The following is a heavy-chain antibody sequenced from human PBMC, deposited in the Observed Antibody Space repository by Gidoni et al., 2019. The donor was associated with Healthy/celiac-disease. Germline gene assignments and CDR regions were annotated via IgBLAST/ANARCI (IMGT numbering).Heavy chain of an antibody. CDR3: ARVKGIQLWLRYYYYGMDV. V-gene: IGHV3-7*01. J-gene: IGHJ6*02. CDR2: IKQDGSEK. Sequence: EVQRVESGGGLVQPGGSLRLSCAASGFTFSSYWMSWVRQAPGKGLEWVATIKQDGSEKYYVDSVKGRFTISRDNAKNSLYLQMNSLRAEDTAVYYCARVKGIQLWLRYYYYGMDVWGQGTTVTVSS. D-gene: IGHD5-18*01. CDR1: GFTFSSYW.